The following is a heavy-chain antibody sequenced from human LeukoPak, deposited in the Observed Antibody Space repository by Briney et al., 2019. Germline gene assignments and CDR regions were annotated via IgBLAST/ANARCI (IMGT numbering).Heavy chain of an antibody. CDR2: IYYSGST. V-gene: IGHV4-30-4*01. D-gene: IGHD3-10*01. Sequence: PSQTLSLTCTVSGGSISSGDYYWSRIRQPPGKGLEWIGYIYYSGSTYYNPSLKSRVTISVDTSKNQFSLKLSSVTAADPAVYYCASDITVVRGVGLFDPWGQGTLVTVSS. CDR1: GGSISSGDYY. CDR3: ASDITVVRGVGLFDP. J-gene: IGHJ5*02.